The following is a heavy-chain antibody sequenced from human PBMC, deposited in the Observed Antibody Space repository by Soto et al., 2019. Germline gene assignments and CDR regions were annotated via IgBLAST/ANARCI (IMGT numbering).Heavy chain of an antibody. Sequence: PGGCLGLSCAASGFTFTYYWTHWVRPAPGQGLVWVAHIKSDGSRTTYADSVKGRFTISRDNAKNSLYLQMNSLRAEDTAVYYSANHEAAGTFSDYYGMYVWGQGTTVTVSS. CDR3: ANHEAAGTFSDYYGMYV. CDR2: IKSDGSRT. J-gene: IGHJ6*02. CDR1: GFTFTYYW. D-gene: IGHD6-13*01. V-gene: IGHV3-74*01.